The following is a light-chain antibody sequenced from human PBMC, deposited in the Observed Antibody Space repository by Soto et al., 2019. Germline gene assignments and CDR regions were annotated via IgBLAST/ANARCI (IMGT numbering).Light chain of an antibody. V-gene: IGLV2-14*01. Sequence: QPVLTQPASVSGSPGQSITISCTGTSVDVGGYNYVSWYQHHPGKAPKLLIFEVSNRPSGISDRFSGSKSGITATLTISGLQAEDEADYYCTSYTIKTTYVFGTGTKLTVL. CDR1: SVDVGGYNY. CDR3: TSYTIKTTYV. J-gene: IGLJ1*01. CDR2: EVS.